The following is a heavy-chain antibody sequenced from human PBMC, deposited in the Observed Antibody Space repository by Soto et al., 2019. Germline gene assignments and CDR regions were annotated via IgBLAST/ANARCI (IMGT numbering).Heavy chain of an antibody. V-gene: IGHV3-53*01. J-gene: IGHJ3*01. D-gene: IGHD1-1*01. CDR2: LYDVDGS. CDR1: GLTISGNKY. CDR3: ASWHERENALEV. Sequence: DVQLVESGGGLIQPGESLRLSCAAFGLTISGNKYVSWVRQARGKGLEWVAALYDVDGSFYADSVTGRFTTSSDRSKTTVYLPMNDLRPDDEAVDFCASWHERENALEVWGQGTTVPISS.